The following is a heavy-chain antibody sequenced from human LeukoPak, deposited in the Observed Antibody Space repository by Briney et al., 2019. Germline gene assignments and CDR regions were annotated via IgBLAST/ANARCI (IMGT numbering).Heavy chain of an antibody. J-gene: IGHJ4*02. CDR2: ISGGGDST. D-gene: IGHD3-22*01. CDR3: AKARGGYFFEEN. CDR1: GFTFRTYG. V-gene: IGHV3-23*01. Sequence: PGKSLRLSCAASGFTFRTYGMTWVRQAQGKGLEWVSDISGGGDSTYYADSVKGRFTISRDNSKNTLSLQMNSLRADDTAIYYCAKARGGYFFEENWGQGTLVTVSS.